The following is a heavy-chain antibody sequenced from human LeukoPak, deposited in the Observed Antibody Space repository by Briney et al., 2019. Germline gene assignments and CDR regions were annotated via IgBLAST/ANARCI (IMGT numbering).Heavy chain of an antibody. CDR1: GGSVSSSRYY. D-gene: IGHD3-9*01. Sequence: SETLSLTCPVSGGSVSSSRYYWGWIRQPPGQGLVWIGSIYYTGRTYYKPALKSLVTISVDASKNQISLTLSSVTAADTAVYFCARHKSFDYLSPIDSWGQGTLVTVSS. J-gene: IGHJ4*02. CDR2: IYYTGRT. CDR3: ARHKSFDYLSPIDS. V-gene: IGHV4-39*01.